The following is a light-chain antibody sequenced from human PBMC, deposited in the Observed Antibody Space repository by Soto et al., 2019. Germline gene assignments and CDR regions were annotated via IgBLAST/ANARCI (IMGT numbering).Light chain of an antibody. CDR2: SNN. CDR3: AVWDDSLSGYV. V-gene: IGLV1-47*02. J-gene: IGLJ1*01. Sequence: QSVLTQPPSASGTPGQRVTISCSGSSSNIGSNGVYWYQQLPGTAPKLLIYSNNQWPSGVPDRFSGSKSGTSASLAISGLRSEDEADYYCAVWDDSLSGYVFGTGTKVTVL. CDR1: SSNIGSNG.